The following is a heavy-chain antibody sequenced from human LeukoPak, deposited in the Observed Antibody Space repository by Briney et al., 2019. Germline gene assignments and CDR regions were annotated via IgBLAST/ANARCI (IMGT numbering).Heavy chain of an antibody. Sequence: TLTLTCTVSGGSISSGSYYWSWIRPPAEKGLEWLGRMYTSGSTHYNPSRKSRVTISANTSKNQFSLKLSSVTAADTAVYYCASQPRGTVITGRGYYFDYWGQGTLVTVSS. V-gene: IGHV4-61*02. J-gene: IGHJ4*02. D-gene: IGHD3-16*01. CDR1: GGSISSGSYY. CDR3: ASQPRGTVITGRGYYFDY. CDR2: MYTSGST.